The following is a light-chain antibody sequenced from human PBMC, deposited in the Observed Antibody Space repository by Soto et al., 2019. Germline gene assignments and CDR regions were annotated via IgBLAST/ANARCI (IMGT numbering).Light chain of an antibody. CDR2: NVS. CDR1: QTVRDF. V-gene: IGKV3-15*01. J-gene: IGKJ5*01. CDR3: QQSNKWPPR. Sequence: IVMRQSLATLSMTHEEIFTLSCRASQTVRDFLGWYQQKPGQAPRLLIYNVSTTATGIPDRISGSGSGTEFTLTISSLQSEDLAVYCCQQSNKWPPRFGGGRRLAIK.